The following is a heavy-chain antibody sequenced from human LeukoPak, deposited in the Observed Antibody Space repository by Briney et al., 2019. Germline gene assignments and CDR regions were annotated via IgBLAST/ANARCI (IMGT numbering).Heavy chain of an antibody. Sequence: PRASVKVSCKPSGYTFTGYYMHWVRQAPGQGLEWMGWINPNSGGTNYAQKFQGRVTMTRDTSISTAYMELSRLRSDDTAVYYCARSPYYYDSSGYYLNRSFDYWGQGTLVTVSS. CDR3: ARSPYYYDSSGYYLNRSFDY. CDR2: INPNSGGT. J-gene: IGHJ4*02. D-gene: IGHD3-22*01. V-gene: IGHV1-2*02. CDR1: GYTFTGYY.